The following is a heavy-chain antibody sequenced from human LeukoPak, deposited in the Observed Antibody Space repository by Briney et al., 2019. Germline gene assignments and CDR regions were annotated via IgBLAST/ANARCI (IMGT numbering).Heavy chain of an antibody. Sequence: GGSLRLSCAASGFTFSSYGMSWVRQAPGKGLEWVSAISGSGGSTYYADSVKGRFTISRDNAKNSLYLQMNSLRAEDTAVYYCARAYYYDSSGYYPIRYYFDYWGQGTLVTVSS. CDR3: ARAYYYDSSGYYPIRYYFDY. D-gene: IGHD3-22*01. J-gene: IGHJ4*02. V-gene: IGHV3-23*01. CDR2: ISGSGGST. CDR1: GFTFSSYG.